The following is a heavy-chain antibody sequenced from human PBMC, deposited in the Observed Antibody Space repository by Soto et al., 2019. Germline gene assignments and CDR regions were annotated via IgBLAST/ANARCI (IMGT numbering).Heavy chain of an antibody. Sequence: PLRLSCATSGFIFSDYYMHWIRQAPGKGLEWISYISGNGRIIQYADSAKGRFTISRDNAQNSLYLQMNSLRAEDTAVYYCARELGYCSSTSCPYFDYWGQGTLVTVSS. J-gene: IGHJ4*02. CDR2: ISGNGRII. CDR1: GFIFSDYY. V-gene: IGHV3-11*01. CDR3: ARELGYCSSTSCPYFDY. D-gene: IGHD2-2*01.